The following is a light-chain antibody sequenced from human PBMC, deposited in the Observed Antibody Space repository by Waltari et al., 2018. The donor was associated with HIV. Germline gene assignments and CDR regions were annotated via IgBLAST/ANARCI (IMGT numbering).Light chain of an antibody. CDR1: SSNIENDN. Sequence: VLTQPPSASGTPGQRVTISCSGSSSNIENDNVYWYQQFPGAAPKLLIYKDTQRPSGVPDRFTGSKSGTSASLAIGGLRSEDEADYYCVGWDSRLRGYVFGTGTK. J-gene: IGLJ1*01. CDR3: VGWDSRLRGYV. V-gene: IGLV1-47*01. CDR2: KDT.